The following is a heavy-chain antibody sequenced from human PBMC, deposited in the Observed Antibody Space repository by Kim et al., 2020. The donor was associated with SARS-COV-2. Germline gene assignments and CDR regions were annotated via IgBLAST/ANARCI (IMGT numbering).Heavy chain of an antibody. CDR1: GGSFSGYY. CDR2: INHSGST. V-gene: IGHV4-34*01. Sequence: SQTLSLTCAVYGGSFSGYYWSWIRQPPGKGLEWIGEINHSGSTNYNPSLKSRVTISVDTSKNQYSLKLSSVTAADTAVYYCARGDQNAGYYYGSGSYYHW. J-gene: IGHJ1*01. CDR3: ARGDQNAGYYYGSGSYYH. D-gene: IGHD3-10*01.